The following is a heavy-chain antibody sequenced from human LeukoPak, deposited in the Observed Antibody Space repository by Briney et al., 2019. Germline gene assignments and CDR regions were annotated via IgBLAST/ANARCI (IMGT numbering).Heavy chain of an antibody. Sequence: SETLSLTCTVSGGSISSSSYYWGWMRKPPGKGLKGMGSIYYSGSTYYNPSLQSRVTISVDTSKNQFSLKLSSVTAAGTAVYYFARSAPGTVVYWGQGTLVTVSS. D-gene: IGHD6-13*01. J-gene: IGHJ4*02. CDR3: ARSAPGTVVY. CDR1: GGSISSSSYY. V-gene: IGHV4-39*01. CDR2: IYYSGST.